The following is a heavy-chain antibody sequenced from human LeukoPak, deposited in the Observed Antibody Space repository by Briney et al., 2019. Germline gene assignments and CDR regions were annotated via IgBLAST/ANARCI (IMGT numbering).Heavy chain of an antibody. Sequence: SETLSLTCTVSGGSISSSSYYWGWIRQPPGKGLEWIGSIYYSGSTYYNPSLKSRVTISVDTSKNQFSLKLSSVTAADTAVYYCSYDSSGSYAFDIWGQGTMVTVSS. D-gene: IGHD3-22*01. CDR1: GGSISSSSYY. CDR3: SYDSSGSYAFDI. J-gene: IGHJ3*02. V-gene: IGHV4-39*07. CDR2: IYYSGST.